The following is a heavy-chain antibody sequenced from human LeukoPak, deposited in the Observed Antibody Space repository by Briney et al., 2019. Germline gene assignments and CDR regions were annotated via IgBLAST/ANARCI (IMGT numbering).Heavy chain of an antibody. D-gene: IGHD3/OR15-3a*01. V-gene: IGHV3-48*04. CDR3: ARDPESSKLELVIDPFDY. J-gene: IGHJ4*02. CDR1: GFTFSSYS. Sequence: GGSLRLSCAASGFTFSSYSMNWVRQAPGKGLEWVSYISSSSSTIYYADSVKGRFTISRDNAKNSLYLQMNSLRAEDTAVYYCARDPESSKLELVIDPFDYWGQGTLVTVSS. CDR2: ISSSSSTI.